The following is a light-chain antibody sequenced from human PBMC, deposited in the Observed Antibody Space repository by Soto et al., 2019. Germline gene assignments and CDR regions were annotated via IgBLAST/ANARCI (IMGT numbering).Light chain of an antibody. J-gene: IGKJ1*01. CDR3: QQSYSSPPT. CDR2: AAS. V-gene: IGKV1-39*01. Sequence: DIQMTQSPSTLSASVGDRVIITCRASQSISNHLNWYQQKPGKAPKLLIFAASSLQSGVPSRFSGSRSGPDFTLTISSLQPEDFATYYCQQSYSSPPTFXQGTKGDI. CDR1: QSISNH.